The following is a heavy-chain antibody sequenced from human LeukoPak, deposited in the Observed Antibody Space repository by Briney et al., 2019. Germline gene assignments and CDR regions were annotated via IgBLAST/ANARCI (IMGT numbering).Heavy chain of an antibody. V-gene: IGHV4-39*01. D-gene: IGHD6-19*01. CDR2: FYYSGST. Sequence: SETLSLTCIVSGGSISISNYYWGWLRQPPGKGLEWIGSFYYSGSTYYNPSLKSRVTISVDTSKSQFSLKLNSVTAADTAVYYCARKQWVMYYFESWGQGTLVTVSS. J-gene: IGHJ4*02. CDR1: GGSISISNYY. CDR3: ARKQWVMYYFES.